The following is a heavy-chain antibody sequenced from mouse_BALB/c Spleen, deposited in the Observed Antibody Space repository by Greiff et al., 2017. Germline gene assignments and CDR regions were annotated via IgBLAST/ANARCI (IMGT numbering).Heavy chain of an antibody. CDR1: GFTFSSYG. CDR3: ARQGWDVAFDY. CDR2: ISSGGSYT. Sequence: EVKLEESGGDLVKPGGSLKLSCAASGFTFSSYGMSWVRQTPDKRLEWVATISSGGSYTYYPDSVKGRFTISRDNAKNTLYLQMSSLKSEDTAMYYCARQGWDVAFDYWGQGTTLTVSS. J-gene: IGHJ2*01. V-gene: IGHV5-6*02. D-gene: IGHD4-1*01.